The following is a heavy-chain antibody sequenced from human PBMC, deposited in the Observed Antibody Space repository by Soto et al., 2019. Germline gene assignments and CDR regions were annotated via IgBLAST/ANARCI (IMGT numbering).Heavy chain of an antibody. Sequence: QVQLQESGPGLVKPSQTLSLTCTVSGDSISSGAYYWSWIRQHPGKGLEWIGYIYYSGTTNYNPSLKSRVIISVDTSKNQFSLTLTSVTAADTAVYYCARGGVAVPPAMPKVYFQHWGEGTLVTVSS. CDR3: ARGGVAVPPAMPKVYFQH. CDR2: IYYSGTT. D-gene: IGHD2-2*01. CDR1: GDSISSGAYY. V-gene: IGHV4-31*03. J-gene: IGHJ1*01.